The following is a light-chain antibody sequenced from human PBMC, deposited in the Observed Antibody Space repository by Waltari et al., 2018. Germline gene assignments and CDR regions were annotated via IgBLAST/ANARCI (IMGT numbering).Light chain of an antibody. CDR2: DTS. CDR1: QTVYSY. V-gene: IGKV3-11*02. CDR3: QQRYIWPQT. Sequence: EHVLTQSPATLSWSPGGRATLSCRASQTVYSYVAWYQQKPGQAPRLLIYDTSNRATGIPARFSGSGSGRDFTLTISSLEPGDFAVYYCQQRYIWPQTFGQGTRLEIK. J-gene: IGKJ5*01.